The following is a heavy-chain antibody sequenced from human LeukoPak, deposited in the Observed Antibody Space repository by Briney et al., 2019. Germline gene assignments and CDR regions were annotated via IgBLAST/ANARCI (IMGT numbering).Heavy chain of an antibody. Sequence: PGGSLRLSCAASGFTFSGHEMNWVRQAPGKGLEWVACISSSGSPIYYADSVKGRFTISRDNAKNSLYLRMNSLRAEDTAVYYCAGAGFDYWGQGTLVTVSS. V-gene: IGHV3-48*03. CDR3: AGAGFDY. CDR2: ISSSGSPI. CDR1: GFTFSGHE. J-gene: IGHJ4*02.